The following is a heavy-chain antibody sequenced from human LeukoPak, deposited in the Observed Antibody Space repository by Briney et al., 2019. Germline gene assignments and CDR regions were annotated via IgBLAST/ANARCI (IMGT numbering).Heavy chain of an antibody. Sequence: AGGSLRLSCAASGFTFSSYWMSWVRQAPGKGLEWVANIKQDGSEKYYVDSVKGRFTISRDNSKNTLYLQMNGLRAEDTAMYYCAKVSLNMVNDAFDIWGQGTMVSVSS. CDR3: AKVSLNMVNDAFDI. D-gene: IGHD4/OR15-4a*01. CDR2: IKQDGSEK. CDR1: GFTFSSYW. J-gene: IGHJ3*02. V-gene: IGHV3-7*01.